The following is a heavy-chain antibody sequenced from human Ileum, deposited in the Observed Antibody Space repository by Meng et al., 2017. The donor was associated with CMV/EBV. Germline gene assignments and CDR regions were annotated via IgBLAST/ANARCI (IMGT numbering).Heavy chain of an antibody. D-gene: IGHD6-19*01. V-gene: IGHV1-2*06. CDR1: YTFTGYY. Sequence: YTFTGYYLRRVRQAPGQGFEWMGRISPKTGDTLFAQKFQGRVTLTTDTSVNTAYMELTSLRSDDSAVYYCARVTTAYSSHWYKYFDYWGQGTLVTVSS. CDR2: ISPKTGDT. CDR3: ARVTTAYSSHWYKYFDY. J-gene: IGHJ4*02.